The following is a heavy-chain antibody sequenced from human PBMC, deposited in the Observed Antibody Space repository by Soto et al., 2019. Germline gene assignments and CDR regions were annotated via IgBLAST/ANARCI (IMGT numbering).Heavy chain of an antibody. J-gene: IGHJ5*02. CDR1: GGSISSYY. Sequence: SETLSLTCTVSGGSISSYYWSWIRQPPGKGLEWIGYIYYSGSTNYNPSLKSRVTISVDTSKNQFSLKLSSVTAADTAVYYCARDQTWFDPWGQGTLVTVSS. CDR2: IYYSGST. V-gene: IGHV4-59*01. CDR3: ARDQTWFDP.